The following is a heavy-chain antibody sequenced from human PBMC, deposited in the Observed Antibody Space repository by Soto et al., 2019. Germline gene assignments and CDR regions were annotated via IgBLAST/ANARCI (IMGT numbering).Heavy chain of an antibody. CDR2: ISAFNGHT. J-gene: IGHJ4*02. CDR1: GYTFRDYG. V-gene: IGHV1-18*01. D-gene: IGHD5-12*01. Sequence: QVQLVQSGPEVRKPGASVKVSCKASGYTFRDYGIAWVRQAPGQGLEWMGWISAFNGHTNYAQKLQGRVTVTADASTATAYMELRSLRPDDTAMYFCARGKGYGYDHWGQGTLVTVSS. CDR3: ARGKGYGYDH.